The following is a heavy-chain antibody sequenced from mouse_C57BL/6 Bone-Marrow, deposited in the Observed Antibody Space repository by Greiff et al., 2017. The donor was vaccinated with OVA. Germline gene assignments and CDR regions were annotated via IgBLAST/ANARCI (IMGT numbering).Heavy chain of an antibody. D-gene: IGHD2-4*01. J-gene: IGHJ2*01. CDR3: AIDKSLYDYDKGCDY. CDR1: GFTFSSYA. V-gene: IGHV5-4*01. Sequence: EVQLVESGGGLVKPGGSLKLSCAASGFTFSSYAMSWVRQTPEKRLEWVATISDGGSYTYYPDNVKGRFTISRDNAKNNLYLQMSHLKSEDTAMYYCAIDKSLYDYDKGCDYWGQGTTLTVSS. CDR2: ISDGGSYT.